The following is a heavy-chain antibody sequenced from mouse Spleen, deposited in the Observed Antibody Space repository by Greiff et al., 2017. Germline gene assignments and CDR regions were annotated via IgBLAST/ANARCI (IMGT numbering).Heavy chain of an antibody. V-gene: IGHV3-2*02. Sequence: EVQLQQSGPGLVKPSQSLSLTCTVTGYSITSDYAWNWIRQFPGNKLEWMGYISYSGSTSYNPSLKSRISITRDTSKNQFFLQLNSVTTEDTATYYCARVTEYFDVWGAGTTVTVSS. D-gene: IGHD2-1*01. CDR2: ISYSGST. CDR1: GYSITSDYA. J-gene: IGHJ1*01. CDR3: ARVTEYFDV.